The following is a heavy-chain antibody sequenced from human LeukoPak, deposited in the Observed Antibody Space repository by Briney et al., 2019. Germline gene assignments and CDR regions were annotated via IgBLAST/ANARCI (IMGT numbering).Heavy chain of an antibody. CDR1: GFTFSSYW. J-gene: IGHJ4*02. D-gene: IGHD6-19*01. CDR3: ARAFGIAVADY. V-gene: IGHV3-7*01. CDR2: IKQDGSEK. Sequence: GGSLRLSCAASGFTFSSYWMSWGRQAPGKGLEWVANIKQDGSEKYYVDSVKGRFTISRDNAKNSLYLQMNSLRAEDTAVYYCARAFGIAVADYWGQGTLVTVSS.